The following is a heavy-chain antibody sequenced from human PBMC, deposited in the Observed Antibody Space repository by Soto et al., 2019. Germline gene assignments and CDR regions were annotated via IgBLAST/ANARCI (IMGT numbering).Heavy chain of an antibody. CDR1: GASISSGY. D-gene: IGHD3-3*01. CDR3: ARSGVDESPSDFWFNFDY. Sequence: QVRLQESGPGLVKPSQTLSLTCTVSGASISSGYWSWIRQSPGKGLAWIGYIYYDGRTHYNPSLRSRVTRSVDTSKNQFSLILSSVTATDTAIYHCARSGVDESPSDFWFNFDYWGQGSQVTVSS. J-gene: IGHJ4*02. V-gene: IGHV4-30-4*01. CDR2: IYYDGRT.